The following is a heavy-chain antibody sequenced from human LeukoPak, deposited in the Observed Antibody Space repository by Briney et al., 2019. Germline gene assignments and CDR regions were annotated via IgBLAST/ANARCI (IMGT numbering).Heavy chain of an antibody. CDR2: INPSGGST. J-gene: IGHJ3*02. D-gene: IGHD4-23*01. CDR3: ARDRPLTTVALVEDAFDI. Sequence: ASVKVSCKASGYTFTSYYMHWVRQAPGQGLEWMGIINPSGGSTSYAQKFQGRVTMTRDMSTSTVYMELSSLRSDDTAVYYCARDRPLTTVALVEDAFDIWGQGTMVTVSS. CDR1: GYTFTSYY. V-gene: IGHV1-46*01.